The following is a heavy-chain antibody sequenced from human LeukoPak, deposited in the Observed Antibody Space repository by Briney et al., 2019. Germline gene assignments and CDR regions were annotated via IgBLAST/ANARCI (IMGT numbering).Heavy chain of an antibody. CDR2: IKQDGSEK. Sequence: GGSLRLSCAASRFTFSSYWMSWVRQAPGKGLEWVANIKQDGSEKYYVDSVKGRFTISRGNAKNSLYLQMNSLRAEDTAVYYCARGDAGYYDSSGYYGIEWFDPWGQGTLVTVSS. CDR1: RFTFSSYW. CDR3: ARGDAGYYDSSGYYGIEWFDP. D-gene: IGHD3-22*01. J-gene: IGHJ5*02. V-gene: IGHV3-7*01.